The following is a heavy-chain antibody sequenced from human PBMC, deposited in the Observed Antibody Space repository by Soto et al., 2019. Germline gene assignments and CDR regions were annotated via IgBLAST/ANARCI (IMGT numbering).Heavy chain of an antibody. Sequence: KESGPTLVKPTQTLTLTCPVSGFSLSSDGVGVAWIRQPPGKALEWLALIYWDDDKRYSPSLKTRLTISKDTSKNQVVLTMTNMDPVDTATYYCAHAYGGTSWPNDAFDVWGQGTVVTVSS. CDR1: GFSLSSDGVG. D-gene: IGHD2-2*01. CDR3: AHAYGGTSWPNDAFDV. CDR2: IYWDDDK. V-gene: IGHV2-5*02. J-gene: IGHJ3*01.